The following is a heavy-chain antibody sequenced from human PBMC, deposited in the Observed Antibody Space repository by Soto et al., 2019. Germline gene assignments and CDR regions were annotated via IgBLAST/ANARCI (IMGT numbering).Heavy chain of an antibody. D-gene: IGHD2-2*01. J-gene: IGHJ6*02. CDR1: GYTFTSYG. CDR2: ISAYNGNT. Sequence: GASVKVSCKASGYTFTSYGISWVRQAPGQGLEWMGWISAYNGNTNYAQKLQGRVTMTTDTSTSTAYMELRSLRSDDTAVYYCARVRGDIVVVPAATPYYYYGMDVWGQETTVTVSS. CDR3: ARVRGDIVVVPAATPYYYYGMDV. V-gene: IGHV1-18*01.